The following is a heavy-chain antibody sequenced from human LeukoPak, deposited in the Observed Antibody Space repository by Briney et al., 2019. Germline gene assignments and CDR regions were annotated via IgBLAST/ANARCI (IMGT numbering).Heavy chain of an antibody. D-gene: IGHD2-8*01. J-gene: IGHJ4*02. Sequence: GGSLRLSCAASGFTFSSYGMHWVRQAPGKGLEWVAVISYDGSNKYYADSVKGRFTISRDNSKNALYLQMNSLRAEDTAVYYCATCTWLHYFDHWGQGTLVTVSS. V-gene: IGHV3-30*03. CDR3: ATCTWLHYFDH. CDR1: GFTFSSYG. CDR2: ISYDGSNK.